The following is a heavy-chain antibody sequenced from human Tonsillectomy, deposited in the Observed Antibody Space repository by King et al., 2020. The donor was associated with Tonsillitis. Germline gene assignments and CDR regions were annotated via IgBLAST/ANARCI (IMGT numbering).Heavy chain of an antibody. J-gene: IGHJ4*02. V-gene: IGHV1-58*01. Sequence: SQLVQSGPEVKKPGTSVKVSCKASGFTFSDSTVQWVRQTRGQRLEWIGWIVVANGNTNYAQKFQERVTITRDMSTSTAYMELSSLRSEDTAVYYCASSKGYDFGSGYYSLDYWGQGTLATVSS. CDR3: ASSKGYDFGSGYYSLDY. CDR1: GFTFSDST. CDR2: IVVANGNT. D-gene: IGHD3-3*01.